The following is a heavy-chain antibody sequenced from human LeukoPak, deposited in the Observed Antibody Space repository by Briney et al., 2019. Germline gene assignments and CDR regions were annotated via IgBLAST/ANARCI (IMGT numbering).Heavy chain of an antibody. D-gene: IGHD2-2*01. CDR1: GGSISSYY. CDR2: IYTSGST. CDR3: AREALGYCSSTSCYAGVDY. J-gene: IGHJ4*02. Sequence: SETLSLTCTVSGGSISSYYWSWIRQPAGKGLEWIGRIYTSGSTNYNPSLKSRVTMSVDTSKNQFSLKLSSVTAADTAVYYCAREALGYCSSTSCYAGVDYWGQGTLVTVSS. V-gene: IGHV4-4*07.